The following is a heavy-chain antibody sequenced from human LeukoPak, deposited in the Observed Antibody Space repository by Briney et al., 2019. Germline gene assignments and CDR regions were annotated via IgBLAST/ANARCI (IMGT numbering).Heavy chain of an antibody. V-gene: IGHV3-7*01. CDR3: ASERPSSSWYDY. D-gene: IGHD6-13*01. Sequence: GGSLRLSCAASGFTFSSYAMSWVRQAPGKGLEWVANIYQDGREKYYASSVRGRFTIPGDNAKNSLYLQMDSLRAEDTGVYYCASERPSSSWYDYWGQGTLVTVSS. CDR2: IYQDGREK. J-gene: IGHJ4*02. CDR1: GFTFSSYA.